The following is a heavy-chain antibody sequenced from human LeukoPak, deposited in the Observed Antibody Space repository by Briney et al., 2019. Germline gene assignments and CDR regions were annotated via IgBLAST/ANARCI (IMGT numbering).Heavy chain of an antibody. CDR1: GGSISSYY. CDR3: ARSIIPYYFDY. V-gene: IGHV4-59*01. Sequence: SETLSLTCTVSGGSISSYYWSWIRQPPGKGLEWIGYIYYSGSTNYNLSLKSRVTISVDTSKNQFSLKLSSVTAADTAVYYCARSIIPYYFDYWGQGTLVTVSS. CDR2: IYYSGST. J-gene: IGHJ4*02.